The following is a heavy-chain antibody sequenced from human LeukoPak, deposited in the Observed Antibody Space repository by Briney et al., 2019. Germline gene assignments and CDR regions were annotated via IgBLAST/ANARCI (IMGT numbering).Heavy chain of an antibody. J-gene: IGHJ6*01. CDR2: IYPGDSDP. V-gene: IGHV5-51*01. Sequence: GESLKISFKGSESRFTSYWIGWVGQIPGKGLEWMEIIYPGDSDPRYSPSFPGQVTISADKSISTAYLQWSSLKASDTAMYYCARLADSSSPYYYYYCMDVRGQGTTVTVSS. CDR1: ESRFTSYW. D-gene: IGHD6-6*01. CDR3: ARLADSSSPYYYYYCMDV.